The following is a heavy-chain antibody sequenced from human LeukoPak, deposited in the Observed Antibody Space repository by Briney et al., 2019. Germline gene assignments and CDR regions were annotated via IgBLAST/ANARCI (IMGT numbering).Heavy chain of an antibody. CDR1: GYTFTSYG. D-gene: IGHD2-21*02. V-gene: IGHV1-18*01. CDR3: ARDRVVVVTADRKFDY. J-gene: IGHJ4*02. Sequence: ASVKVSCKASGYTFTSYGISWVRQAPGQGLEWMGWISAYNGNTNYAQKVQGKVTMTTDTSTSTAYMELWSLRSDDTAVYYCARDRVVVVTADRKFDYWGQGTLVTVSS. CDR2: ISAYNGNT.